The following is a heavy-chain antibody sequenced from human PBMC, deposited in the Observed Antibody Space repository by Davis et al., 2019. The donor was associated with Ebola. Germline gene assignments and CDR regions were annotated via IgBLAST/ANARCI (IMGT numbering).Heavy chain of an antibody. J-gene: IGHJ5*02. V-gene: IGHV3-30*18. CDR1: GFTFSSYE. CDR2: ISYDGSNK. Sequence: GESLKISCAASGFTFSSYELHWVRQAPGKGLERVAVISYDGSNKYYADSVKGRFTISRDNSKNTLYLQMNSLRAEDTAVYYCAKMGTMVTSWFDPWGQGTLVTVSS. CDR3: AKMGTMVTSWFDP. D-gene: IGHD5-18*01.